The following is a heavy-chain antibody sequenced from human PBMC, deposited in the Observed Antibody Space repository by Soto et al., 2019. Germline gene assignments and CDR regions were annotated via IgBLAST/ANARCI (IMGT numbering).Heavy chain of an antibody. CDR2: IYYSGST. Sequence: QVQLQESGPGLVKPSQTLSLTCTVSGGSISSGGYYWSWIRQHPGKGLEWIGYIYYSGSTYYNPSLTSRVTISVDTSKNQFSLKLSSVTAADTAVYYCARDSIAAAGYYYGMDVWGQGTTVTVSS. CDR1: GGSISSGGYY. D-gene: IGHD6-13*01. V-gene: IGHV4-31*03. J-gene: IGHJ6*02. CDR3: ARDSIAAAGYYYGMDV.